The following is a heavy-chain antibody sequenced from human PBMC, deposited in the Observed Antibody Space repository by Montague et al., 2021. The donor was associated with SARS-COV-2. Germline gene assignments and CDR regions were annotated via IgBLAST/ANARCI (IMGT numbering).Heavy chain of an antibody. D-gene: IGHD3-22*01. CDR3: ARDRPPYYYDNSGHFLHGWFDP. CDR2: IYYSGCT. J-gene: IGHJ5*02. CDR1: GGSVSSYY. Sequence: SETLSLTCSVSGGSVSSYYLNWIRQTPGKGLEWIGNIYYSGCTNYNPSLKSRVTISVDTSKNQFSLKLSSVTAADTAVYYCARDRPPYYYDNSGHFLHGWFDPWGQGTLVTVSS. V-gene: IGHV4-59*02.